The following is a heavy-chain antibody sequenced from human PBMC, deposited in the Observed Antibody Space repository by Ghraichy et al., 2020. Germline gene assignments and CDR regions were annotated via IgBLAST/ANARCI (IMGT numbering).Heavy chain of an antibody. V-gene: IGHV3-74*01. Sequence: GGLNISCAASGFSFSDYWMHWVRQVPGKGLVWVSHIKGDGSYTNYADSVKDRFTISRDNAKNTLYLQMNIVRAEDSAVYYCTTSPKAEYNYWGQGTLVTVSS. CDR3: TTSPKAEYNY. CDR2: IKGDGSYT. CDR1: GFSFSDYW. J-gene: IGHJ4*02. D-gene: IGHD6-6*01.